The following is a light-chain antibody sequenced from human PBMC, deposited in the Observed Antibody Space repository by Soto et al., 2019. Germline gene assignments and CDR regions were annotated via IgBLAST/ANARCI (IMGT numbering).Light chain of an antibody. CDR2: GAS. V-gene: IGKV3-15*01. Sequence: EIVLTQSPGTLSLSPGERATLSCRASQSVSSSYLAWYQQKPGQAPRLLIYGASTRATGIPARFSGSGSGTEFTLTISSLQSEDFAVYYCQQYNNWPPVITFGQGTRLEIK. CDR3: QQYNNWPPVIT. CDR1: QSVSSSY. J-gene: IGKJ5*01.